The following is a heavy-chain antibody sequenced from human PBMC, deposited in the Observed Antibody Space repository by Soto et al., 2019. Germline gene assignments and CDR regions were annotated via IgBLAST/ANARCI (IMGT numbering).Heavy chain of an antibody. CDR1: VGAFSSYT. D-gene: IGHD5-12*01. J-gene: IGHJ4*02. V-gene: IGHV1-69*02. CDR2: IVPILGIA. CDR3: ATENVPSLATFDY. Sequence: SSVKVSCKAAVGAFSSYTIGRRRLAPGQGLEWMGRIVPILGIANYAQKFQGRVTITADKSTSTAYMELSSLRSEDTAVYYCATENVPSLATFDYWGQGTLVTVSS.